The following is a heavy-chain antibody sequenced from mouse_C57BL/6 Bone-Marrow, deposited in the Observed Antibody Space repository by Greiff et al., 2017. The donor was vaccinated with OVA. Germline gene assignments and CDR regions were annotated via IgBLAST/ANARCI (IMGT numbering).Heavy chain of an antibody. CDR2: IYPRDGST. D-gene: IGHD1-1*01. CDR1: GYTFTDHT. J-gene: IGHJ2*01. CDR3: ARRGDYYGSSFDY. V-gene: IGHV1-78*01. Sequence: VQLQQSDAELVKPGASVKISCKVSGYTFTDHTIHWMKQRPEQGLEWIGYIYPRDGSTKYNEKFKGKATLTADKSSSTAYMQLNSLTSDDSAVYFCARRGDYYGSSFDYWGQGTTLTVSS.